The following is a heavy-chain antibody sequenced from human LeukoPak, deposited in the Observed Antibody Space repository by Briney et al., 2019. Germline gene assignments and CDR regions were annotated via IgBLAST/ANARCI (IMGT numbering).Heavy chain of an antibody. Sequence: SETLSLTCTVSGGSISSYYWSWIRQPPGKGLEWIGYIYYSGSTNYNPSLKSRVTISVDTSKNQFSLKLSSVTAADTSVYYCAAAAGTYNWFDPWGQGTLVTVSS. CDR1: GGSISSYY. CDR2: IYYSGST. CDR3: AAAAGTYNWFDP. J-gene: IGHJ5*02. D-gene: IGHD6-13*01. V-gene: IGHV4-59*08.